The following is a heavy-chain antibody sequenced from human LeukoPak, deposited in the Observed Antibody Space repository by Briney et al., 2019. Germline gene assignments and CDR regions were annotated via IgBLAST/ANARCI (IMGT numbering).Heavy chain of an antibody. Sequence: GGSLRLSCAASGFTFSDYYMSWIRQAPGKGLEGVSYISSSGSTIYYADSVKGRFTISRDNAKNSLYLQMNSLRAEDTAVYYCAREISGERTNYFDYWGQGTLVTVSS. CDR3: AREISGERTNYFDY. J-gene: IGHJ4*02. V-gene: IGHV3-11*01. CDR2: ISSSGSTI. CDR1: GFTFSDYY. D-gene: IGHD1-26*01.